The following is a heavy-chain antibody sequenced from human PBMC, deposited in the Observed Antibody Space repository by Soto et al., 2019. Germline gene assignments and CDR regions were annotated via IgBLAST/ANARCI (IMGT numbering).Heavy chain of an antibody. J-gene: IGHJ6*02. V-gene: IGHV1-2*02. CDR3: ARDARVMSSSSSPRYYGMDI. Sequence: ASVKVSCKASGYTFSDYYMHWVRQAPGQGLAWMGWINPKTGGNNYAQKFQGRVAVTRDTSISTTYMELSGLRSDDTAVYFCARDARVMSSSSSPRYYGMDIWGQGTTVTVSS. CDR2: INPKTGGN. D-gene: IGHD6-6*01. CDR1: GYTFSDYY.